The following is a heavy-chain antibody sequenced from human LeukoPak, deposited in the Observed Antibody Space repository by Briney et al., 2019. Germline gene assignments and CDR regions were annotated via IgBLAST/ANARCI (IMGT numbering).Heavy chain of an antibody. CDR3: ARDERYCSGGSCYYGGEGY. CDR1: GYTFTSYG. J-gene: IGHJ4*02. Sequence: GASVKVSCKASGYTFTSYGISWVRQAPGQGLEWMGWISAYNGNTNYAQKLQGRVTMTTDTSTSTAYMELRSLRSDDTAVYYCARDERYCSGGSCYYGGEGYWGQGTLVTVPS. CDR2: ISAYNGNT. D-gene: IGHD2-15*01. V-gene: IGHV1-18*01.